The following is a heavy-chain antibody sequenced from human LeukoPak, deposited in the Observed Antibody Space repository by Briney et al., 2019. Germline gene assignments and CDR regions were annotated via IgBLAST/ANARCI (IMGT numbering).Heavy chain of an antibody. D-gene: IGHD6-6*01. CDR2: INLDGSRK. CDR3: ARDGPYSSSVYYFDY. Sequence: PGGSLRLSCAASGFAFSNYWMTWVRQAPGKGLEWVANINLDGSRKYFVDSVKGRFSISRDNAANSLFLQMDSLRAEDTAVYYCARDGPYSSSVYYFDYWGQGTLVTVSS. J-gene: IGHJ4*02. CDR1: GFAFSNYW. V-gene: IGHV3-7*01.